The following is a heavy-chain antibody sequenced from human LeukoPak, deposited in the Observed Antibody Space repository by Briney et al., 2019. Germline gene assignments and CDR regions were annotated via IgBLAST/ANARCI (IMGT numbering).Heavy chain of an antibody. V-gene: IGHV4-61*02. Sequence: PSETLSLTCTVSGGSISSGSYYWSWIRQPAGKGLEWIGRIYTSGSTNYNPSLKSRVTISVDTSKNQFSLKLSSVTAADTAVYYCARLWGYSYGVDYWGQGTLVTVSS. CDR1: GGSISSGSYY. CDR2: IYTSGST. D-gene: IGHD5-18*01. J-gene: IGHJ4*02. CDR3: ARLWGYSYGVDY.